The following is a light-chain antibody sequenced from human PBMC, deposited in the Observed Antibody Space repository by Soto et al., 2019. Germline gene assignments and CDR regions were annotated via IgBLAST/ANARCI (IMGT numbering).Light chain of an antibody. V-gene: IGLV1-40*01. CDR3: QSYDRSLSDVV. CDR2: ANT. J-gene: IGLJ2*01. CDR1: SSSIGPTSD. Sequence: QSVLTQPPSVSGAPGQRVTISCTGSSSSIGPTSDVHWYQQIPGTAPRLLIYANTNRPSGVPDRFSGSKSGTSASLAITGLQAEDEADYDCQSYDRSLSDVVFGGGTKLTVL.